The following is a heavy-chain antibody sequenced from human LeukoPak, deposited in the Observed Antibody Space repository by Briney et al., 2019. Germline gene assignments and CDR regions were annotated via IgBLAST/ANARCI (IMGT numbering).Heavy chain of an antibody. V-gene: IGHV1-18*01. CDR2: ISAYNGNT. Sequence: EASVKVSCKASGGTFSSYAISWVRQAPGQGLEWMGWISAYNGNTNYAQKLQGRVTMTTDTSTSTAYVELRSLRSDDTAVYYCARVGGSGSHNWFDPWGQGTLVTVSS. D-gene: IGHD3-10*01. CDR3: ARVGGSGSHNWFDP. J-gene: IGHJ5*02. CDR1: GGTFSSYA.